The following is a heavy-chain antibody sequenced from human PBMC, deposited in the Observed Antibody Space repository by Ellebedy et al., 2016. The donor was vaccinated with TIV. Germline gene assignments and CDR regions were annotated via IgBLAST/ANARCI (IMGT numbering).Heavy chain of an antibody. D-gene: IGHD3-10*01. Sequence: PSETLSLTCAASGFTFSIYWMSWVRQAPGKGLECVANIKQDGSEKSYVDSVKGRFTISRDNAKNSLYLQMNSLRAEDTAVYYCARDQGWAYPGSTRFDYWGQGTLVTVSS. CDR2: IKQDGSEK. J-gene: IGHJ4*03. CDR1: GFTFSIYW. CDR3: ARDQGWAYPGSTRFDY. V-gene: IGHV3-7*01.